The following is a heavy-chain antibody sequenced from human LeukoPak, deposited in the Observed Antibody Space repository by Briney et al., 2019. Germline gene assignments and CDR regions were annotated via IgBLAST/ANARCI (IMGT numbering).Heavy chain of an antibody. CDR2: LHNSGST. Sequence: SETLSLTCTVSGDSINTNNHWAWIRQPAGKGLEWIGRLHNSGSTNYNPSLQSRVTISVDTSKNQFSLKMTSATAADTAVYFRARDPLRSSFDPWGQGILVTVSS. D-gene: IGHD6-13*01. CDR1: GDSINTNN. J-gene: IGHJ5*02. V-gene: IGHV4-4*07. CDR3: ARDPLRSSFDP.